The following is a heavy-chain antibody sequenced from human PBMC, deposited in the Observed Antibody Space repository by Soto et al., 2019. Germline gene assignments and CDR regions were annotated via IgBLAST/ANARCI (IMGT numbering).Heavy chain of an antibody. J-gene: IGHJ4*02. Sequence: EVPLVASGGGSLQPGISLSLSCAASGFSFADYYLHWVRQTRGKGLEWVSSNNWNSENRGYPDSVTGRLTSSRDNAKNSMCLQMSRLRLEDTVFDYCARGTIFGVARRYHFDYRGQGALVSFS. CDR1: GFSFADYY. D-gene: IGHD3-3*01. V-gene: IGHV3-9*01. CDR2: NNWNSENR. CDR3: ARGTIFGVARRYHFDY.